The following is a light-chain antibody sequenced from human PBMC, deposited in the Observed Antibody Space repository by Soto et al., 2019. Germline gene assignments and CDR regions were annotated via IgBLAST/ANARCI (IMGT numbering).Light chain of an antibody. Sequence: EIVLTQSPGTLSLSPGEGATLSCRASQSVRSNYLAWYQQKPGQAPRLLIYGASSRATGIPDRFSGSGSGTDFTLTISRLEPEDFAVYYCQQYGSSPWTFRQGTKVEIK. CDR1: QSVRSNY. CDR3: QQYGSSPWT. CDR2: GAS. V-gene: IGKV3-20*01. J-gene: IGKJ1*01.